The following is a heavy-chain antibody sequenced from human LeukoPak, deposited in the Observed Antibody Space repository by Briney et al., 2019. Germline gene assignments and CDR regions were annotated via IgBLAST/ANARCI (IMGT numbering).Heavy chain of an antibody. V-gene: IGHV3-11*01. CDR2: ISSSGSTI. J-gene: IGHJ5*02. D-gene: IGHD3-22*01. CDR3: ARDPVVINSGGWFDP. Sequence: GGSLRLSCAASGFTFSDYYVSWIRQAPGKGLEGVSYISSSGSTIYYADSVKGRFTISRDNAKNSLYLQMNSLRAEDTAVYYCARDPVVINSGGWFDPWGQGTLVTVSS. CDR1: GFTFSDYY.